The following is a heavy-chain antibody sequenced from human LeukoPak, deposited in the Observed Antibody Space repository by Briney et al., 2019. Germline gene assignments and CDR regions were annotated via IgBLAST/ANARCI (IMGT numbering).Heavy chain of an antibody. Sequence: SVKVSCKASGGTFSSYVLSWVRQAPGQGLEWMGRIIPVLDIAVYAQKLQGSVTITVDKSTSTAYMELSSLRSEDTALYYCATGEGLDSWGQGTLVTVSS. CDR2: IIPVLDIA. CDR3: ATGEGLDS. J-gene: IGHJ5*01. CDR1: GGTFSSYV. V-gene: IGHV1-69*04.